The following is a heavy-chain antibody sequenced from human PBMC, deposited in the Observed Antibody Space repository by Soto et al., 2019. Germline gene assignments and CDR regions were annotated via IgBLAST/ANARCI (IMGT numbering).Heavy chain of an antibody. CDR1: GFDASVNY. CDR2: INSAGST. V-gene: IGHV3-66*01. Sequence: GGSLRLSCAASGFDASVNYMTWVRQATGKGLEWVSAINSAGSTFYADSVKGRFTISRDNSKNTLYLQMNSLTVEDTAMYYCVRENYYYGMDVWGQGTAVTVSS. CDR3: VRENYYYGMDV. J-gene: IGHJ6*02.